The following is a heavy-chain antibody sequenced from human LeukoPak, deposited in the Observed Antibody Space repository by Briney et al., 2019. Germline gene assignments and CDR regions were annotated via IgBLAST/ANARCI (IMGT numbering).Heavy chain of an antibody. CDR2: INPDRSVT. CDR3: ATAGNYYFDY. CDR1: GFTFSSTW. D-gene: IGHD5-24*01. J-gene: IGHJ4*02. Sequence: PGGSLRLSCEASGFTFSSTWIHWVRQAPGKGLVWVSRINPDRSVTNYADSVKDRFTISRDNAKNTLYLQMRSLRAEDTAVYYCATAGNYYFDYWGQGTLVTVSS. V-gene: IGHV3-74*01.